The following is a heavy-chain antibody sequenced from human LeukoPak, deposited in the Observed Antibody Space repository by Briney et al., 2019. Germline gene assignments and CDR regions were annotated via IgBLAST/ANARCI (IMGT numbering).Heavy chain of an antibody. J-gene: IGHJ5*02. D-gene: IGHD2-15*01. CDR1: GYTFTGYY. CDR2: INPNSGGT. V-gene: IGHV1-2*02. Sequence: ASVKVSCKASGYTFTGYYMHWVRQAPVQGREWMGWINPNSGGTNYAQKFQGRVTMTRATSISTDYMELSRLRSDDTAVYYCASDNLPDCSGGSCYLKNWFDHWGQGTLVTVSS. CDR3: ASDNLPDCSGGSCYLKNWFDH.